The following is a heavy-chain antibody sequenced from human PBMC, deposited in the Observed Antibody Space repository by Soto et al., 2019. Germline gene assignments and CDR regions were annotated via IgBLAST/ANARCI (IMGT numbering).Heavy chain of an antibody. Sequence: EVQLLESGGGLVQPGGSLRLSCAASGFTFSTYAMSWVRQAPGKGLEWVSTITTSGGNTYYADSVQGRFTISRDNSKNTMYLQMNSLRAEDTAVYYCAGRYCTTGVCYTNYSYYIDVWGKGATVTVSS. J-gene: IGHJ6*03. V-gene: IGHV3-23*01. D-gene: IGHD2-8*01. CDR3: AGRYCTTGVCYTNYSYYIDV. CDR1: GFTFSTYA. CDR2: ITTSGGNT.